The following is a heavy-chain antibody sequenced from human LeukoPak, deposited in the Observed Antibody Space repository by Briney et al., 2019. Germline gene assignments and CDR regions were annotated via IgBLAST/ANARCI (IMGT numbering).Heavy chain of an antibody. V-gene: IGHV3-9*01. J-gene: IGHJ4*02. CDR1: GFTFDDYA. Sequence: GGSLRLSCAASGFTFDDYAMHWVRQAPGKGLEWVSGISWNSGSIGYADSVKGRFTISRDNAKNSLYLQMNSLRAEDTAVYYCARSWVVVACLDYWGQGTLVTVSS. CDR2: ISWNSGSI. CDR3: ARSWVVVACLDY. D-gene: IGHD3-22*01.